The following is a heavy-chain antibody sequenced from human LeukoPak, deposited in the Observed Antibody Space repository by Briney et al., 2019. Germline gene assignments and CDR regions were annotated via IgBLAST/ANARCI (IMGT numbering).Heavy chain of an antibody. Sequence: ASVKVSFTASGYTFTSYYMHWVRQAPGQGLEWMGIINPSGGSTSYAQKFQGRVTMTRDTSTSTVYMELSSLRSEDTAVYYCARDVYYYGSGSYYNPLGYWGQGTLVTVSS. V-gene: IGHV1-46*01. CDR2: INPSGGST. CDR3: ARDVYYYGSGSYYNPLGY. CDR1: GYTFTSYY. D-gene: IGHD3-10*01. J-gene: IGHJ4*02.